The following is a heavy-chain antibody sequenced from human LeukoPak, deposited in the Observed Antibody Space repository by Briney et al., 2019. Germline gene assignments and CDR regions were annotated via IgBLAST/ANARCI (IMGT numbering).Heavy chain of an antibody. CDR1: GGSLTTHH. Sequence: PPETLSLTCTISGGSLTTHHWSWIRQPPRKGLESIGHIYHTGSTTYNPPLKSRVTIPVDTSKHHFSLKLISVTSADTAVYFCARREDFWYFDLWGRGTLVTVSS. V-gene: IGHV4-59*08. J-gene: IGHJ2*01. CDR3: ARREDFWYFDL. CDR2: IYHTGST.